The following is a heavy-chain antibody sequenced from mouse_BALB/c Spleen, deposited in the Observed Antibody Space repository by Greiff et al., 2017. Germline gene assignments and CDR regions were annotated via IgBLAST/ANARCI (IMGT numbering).Heavy chain of an antibody. CDR1: GYNFTSYW. Sequence: QVQLQQPGAELVKPGTSVKLSCKASGYNFTSYWINWVKLRPGQGLEWIGDIYPGSGSTNYNEKFKSKATLTVDTSSSTAYMQLSSLASEDSALYYCARPSYGNYLNWYFDVWGAGTTVTVSS. D-gene: IGHD2-10*02. V-gene: IGHV1-55*01. CDR2: IYPGSGST. J-gene: IGHJ1*01. CDR3: ARPSYGNYLNWYFDV.